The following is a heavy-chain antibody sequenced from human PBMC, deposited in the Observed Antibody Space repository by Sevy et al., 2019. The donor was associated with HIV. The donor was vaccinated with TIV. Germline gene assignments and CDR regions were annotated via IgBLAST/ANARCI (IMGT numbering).Heavy chain of an antibody. CDR1: GYSISSGYY. J-gene: IGHJ6*02. V-gene: IGHV4-38-2*02. Sequence: SETLSLTCAVSGYSISSGYYWGWIRQPPGKGLEWIGSIYHSGSTYYNPSLKSRVTISVDTSKNQFSLKLSSVTAADTAVYYWARDRVGATTSGFYYYGMDVWGQGTTVTVSS. CDR3: ARDRVGATTSGFYYYGMDV. CDR2: IYHSGST. D-gene: IGHD1-26*01.